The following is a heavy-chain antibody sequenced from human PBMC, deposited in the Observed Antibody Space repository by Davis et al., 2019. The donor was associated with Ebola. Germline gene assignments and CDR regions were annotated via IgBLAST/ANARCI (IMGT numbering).Heavy chain of an antibody. CDR2: INHSGST. Sequence: MPGGSLRLSCAVYGGSFSGYYWSWIRQPPGKGLEWIGEINHSGSTNYNPSLKSRVTISVDTSKNQFSLKLSSVTAADTAVYYCARAYNWNPLGLQFWGQGMLVAVSS. CDR3: ARAYNWNPLGLQF. V-gene: IGHV4-34*01. J-gene: IGHJ4*02. D-gene: IGHD1-1*01. CDR1: GGSFSGYY.